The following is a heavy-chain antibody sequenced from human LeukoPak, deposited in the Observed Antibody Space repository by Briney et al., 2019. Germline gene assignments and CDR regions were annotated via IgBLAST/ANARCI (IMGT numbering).Heavy chain of an antibody. CDR2: ISGSGGST. CDR1: GFTFSSNA. D-gene: IGHD5-18*01. CDR3: AKEGDIQLWTYYFDY. V-gene: IGHV3-23*01. J-gene: IGHJ4*02. Sequence: PGGSLRLSCAASGFTFSSNAMSWVRQAPGKGLEWVSAISGSGGSTYYADSVKGRFTISRDNSKNTLYLQMNSLRAEDTAVYYCAKEGDIQLWTYYFDYWGQGTLVTVSS.